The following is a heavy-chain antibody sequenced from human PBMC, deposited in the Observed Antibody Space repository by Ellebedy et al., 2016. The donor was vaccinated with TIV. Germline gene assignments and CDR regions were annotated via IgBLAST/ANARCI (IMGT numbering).Heavy chain of an antibody. CDR1: ASTFTAYY. D-gene: IGHD4/OR15-4a*01. J-gene: IGHJ6*02. CDR2: INPDSGGT. CDR3: ARVLRATSGMDV. V-gene: IGHV1-2*02. Sequence: ASVKVSCKASASTFTAYYIHWVRQTPGQGPEWMGWINPDSGGTNLPQNFQGRVTMTRDTSVNTAYMELTRLQSDDTAVDYCARVLRATSGMDVWGQGTTVTVS.